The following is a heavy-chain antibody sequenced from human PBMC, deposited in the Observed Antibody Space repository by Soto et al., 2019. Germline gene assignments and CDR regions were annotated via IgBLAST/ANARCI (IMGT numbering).Heavy chain of an antibody. CDR1: GYSFTSYY. Sequence: ASVKVSCKASGYSFTSYYLHWVRQAPGQGLEWMGLINPGGGSTTYAQRFQGRVTMTRDTSTSTVYMELSSLRSEHTAVYYCARDGGYLNWFDPWGQGTLVTVSS. CDR3: ARDGGYLNWFDP. CDR2: INPGGGST. D-gene: IGHD5-12*01. V-gene: IGHV1-46*01. J-gene: IGHJ5*02.